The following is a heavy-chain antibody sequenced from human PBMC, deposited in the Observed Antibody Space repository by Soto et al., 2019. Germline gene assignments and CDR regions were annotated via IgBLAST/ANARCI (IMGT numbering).Heavy chain of an antibody. J-gene: IGHJ4*02. CDR1: GFTFSSYA. Sequence: EVQLLESGVGLVQPGGSLRLSCAASGFTFSSYAMRWVRQAPGKGLEWVSAISGSGDSTYYADSVKGRFTISRDNSKNTLYLQMNSLRAEDTAVYYCARRGSGSYYDYWGQGTLVIVSS. D-gene: IGHD1-26*01. CDR3: ARRGSGSYYDY. CDR2: ISGSGDST. V-gene: IGHV3-23*01.